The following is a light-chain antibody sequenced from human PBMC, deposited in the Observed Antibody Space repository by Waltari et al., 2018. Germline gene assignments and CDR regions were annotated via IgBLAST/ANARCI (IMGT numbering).Light chain of an antibody. Sequence: QSALTQPASVSGSPAQSLTISCTGTSSDVGSYHPVSRYQQHPGQAPKPMIYEGNKRPSGVSNRFSGSKSGNTASLTISGLQAEDEADYYCCSYAGSSTFPYVFGTGTKVTVL. V-gene: IGLV2-23*03. CDR1: SSDVGSYHP. J-gene: IGLJ1*01. CDR3: CSYAGSSTFPYV. CDR2: EGN.